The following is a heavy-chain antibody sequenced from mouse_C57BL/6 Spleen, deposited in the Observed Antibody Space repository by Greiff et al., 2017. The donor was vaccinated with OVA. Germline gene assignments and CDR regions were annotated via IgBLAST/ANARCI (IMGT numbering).Heavy chain of an antibody. CDR2: IDPNSGGT. J-gene: IGHJ3*01. V-gene: IGHV1-72*01. CDR3: VRSYDYDAAWFAY. Sequence: QVQLQQPGAELVKPGASVKLSCKASVYTFTSYWMHWVKQRPGRGLEWIGRIDPNSGGTKYNEKFKSKATLTVDKPSSTAYMQLSSLTSEDSAVYYCVRSYDYDAAWFAYWGQGTLVTVSA. D-gene: IGHD2-4*01. CDR1: VYTFTSYW.